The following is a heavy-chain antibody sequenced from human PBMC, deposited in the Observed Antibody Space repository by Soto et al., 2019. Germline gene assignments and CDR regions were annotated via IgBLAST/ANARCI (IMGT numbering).Heavy chain of an antibody. CDR1: GFTFSSYG. Sequence: QVQLVESGGGVVQPGRSLRLSCAASGFTFSSYGMHWVRQAPGKGLEWVAVISYDGSNKYYADSVKGRFTISRDNSKNTRYLQMNSLRAEDTAVYYCAKDDRPQYSSSSKHFDYWGQGTLVTVSS. J-gene: IGHJ4*02. V-gene: IGHV3-30*18. D-gene: IGHD6-6*01. CDR2: ISYDGSNK. CDR3: AKDDRPQYSSSSKHFDY.